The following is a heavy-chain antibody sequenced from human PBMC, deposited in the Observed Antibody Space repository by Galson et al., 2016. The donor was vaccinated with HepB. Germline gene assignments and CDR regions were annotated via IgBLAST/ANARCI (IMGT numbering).Heavy chain of an antibody. CDR2: ISSRSKHM. D-gene: IGHD3-3*01. CDR3: ARSLNVIRSGGVSVNFAFDI. Sequence: SLRLSCAASGFSFNTYTMNWVRQAPGKGLEWVSSISSRSKHMYYADSLKGRFTISRDNTKNSLFLLMSSLRADDTAVYYCARSLNVIRSGGVSVNFAFDIWGQGTMVTVSS. CDR1: GFSFNTYT. V-gene: IGHV3-21*01. J-gene: IGHJ3*02.